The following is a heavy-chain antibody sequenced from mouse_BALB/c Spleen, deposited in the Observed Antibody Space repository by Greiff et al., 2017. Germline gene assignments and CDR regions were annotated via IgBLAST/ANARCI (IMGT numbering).Heavy chain of an antibody. CDR1: GDSITSGY. J-gene: IGHJ1*01. CDR2: ISYSGST. CDR3: ANYDGSTDWYFDV. D-gene: IGHD1-1*01. V-gene: IGHV3-8*02. Sequence: DVKLQESGPSLVKPSQTLSLTCSVTGDSITSGYWNWIRKFPGNKLEYMGYISYSGSTYYNPSLKSRISITRDTSKNQYYLQLNSVTTEDTATYYCANYDGSTDWYFDVWGAGTTVTVSS.